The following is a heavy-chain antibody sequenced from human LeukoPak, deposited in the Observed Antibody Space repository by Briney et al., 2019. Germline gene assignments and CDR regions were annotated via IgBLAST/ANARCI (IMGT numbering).Heavy chain of an antibody. Sequence: GGSLRLSCAASGFTFSNYWMAWVRQAPGKGLEWVANIKEDGSEKYYVDSVKGRFTISRDNAKNSLYLQMNSLRAEDTAVYYCARHPAWHYFDYWGQGTLVTVSS. J-gene: IGHJ4*02. D-gene: IGHD3-10*01. CDR2: IKEDGSEK. V-gene: IGHV3-7*01. CDR1: GFTFSNYW. CDR3: ARHPAWHYFDY.